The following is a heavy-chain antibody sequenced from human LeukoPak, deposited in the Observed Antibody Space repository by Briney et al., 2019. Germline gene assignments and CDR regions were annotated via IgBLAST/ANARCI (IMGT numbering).Heavy chain of an antibody. V-gene: IGHV3-33*01. CDR2: IWYDGTNK. Sequence: GRALRLSCAASGFTFSSYGMHWVRQAPCKGLEWVAVIWYDGTNKYYADSVKGRFTVSRDNAKYSLYLQMNSLRAEDTAVYYCARVSYRQDGMDVWGQGATVIVSS. J-gene: IGHJ6*02. CDR3: ARVSYRQDGMDV. CDR1: GFTFSSYG. D-gene: IGHD5-12*01.